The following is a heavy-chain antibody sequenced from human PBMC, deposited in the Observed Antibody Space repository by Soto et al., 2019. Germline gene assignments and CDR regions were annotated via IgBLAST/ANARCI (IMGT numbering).Heavy chain of an antibody. CDR2: ISGSGGST. Sequence: GGSLRLSCAASGFTFSSYAMSWVRQAQGKGLEWVSAISGSGGSTYYADSVKGRFTISRDNSKNTLYLQMKSVRAEDTAGYYCAKDRQGVYSSSSIAFDIWGQGTMVTVSS. V-gene: IGHV3-23*01. D-gene: IGHD6-6*01. J-gene: IGHJ3*02. CDR3: AKDRQGVYSSSSIAFDI. CDR1: GFTFSSYA.